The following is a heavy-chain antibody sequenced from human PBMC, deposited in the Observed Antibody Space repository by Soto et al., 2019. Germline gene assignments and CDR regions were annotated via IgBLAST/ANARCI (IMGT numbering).Heavy chain of an antibody. Sequence: SETLFLTCTVSGGSIGSGGYYWSWIRQHPGKGLEWIGYIYYSGSTYYNPSLKSRVTISVDTSKNQFSLKLSSVTAADTAVYYCARCVAARPDYWGQGTLVTVSS. D-gene: IGHD6-6*01. J-gene: IGHJ4*02. CDR2: IYYSGST. CDR1: GGSIGSGGYY. CDR3: ARCVAARPDY. V-gene: IGHV4-31*03.